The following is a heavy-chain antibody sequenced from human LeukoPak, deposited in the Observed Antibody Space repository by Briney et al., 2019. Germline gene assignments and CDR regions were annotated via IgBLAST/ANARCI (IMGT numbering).Heavy chain of an antibody. CDR2: ISRSSSYI. Sequence: GGSLRLSCAASGYTFRSYSMNWVRHASRKGLEWVSAISRSSSYIYYADSVKGRFTISRDNAKNSLYLQMNSLRSEDTAVYYCASEMATMPYWGQGTLVTVSS. D-gene: IGHD5-24*01. V-gene: IGHV3-21*01. CDR1: GYTFRSYS. J-gene: IGHJ4*02. CDR3: ASEMATMPY.